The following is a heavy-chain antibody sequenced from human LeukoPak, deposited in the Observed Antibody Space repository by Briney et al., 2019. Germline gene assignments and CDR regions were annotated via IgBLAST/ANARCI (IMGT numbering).Heavy chain of an antibody. CDR1: GFTFSSYW. CDR2: IKQDGSEK. CDR3: ARTLLNFNGDYVRFDY. Sequence: QPGGSLRLSCAASGFTFSSYWMTWVRQAPGKGLEWVANIKQDGSEKYYVDSVKGRFTISRDNAKNSLYLQMNSLRAEDTAVYYCARTLLNFNGDYVRFDYWGQGTLVTVSS. V-gene: IGHV3-7*01. J-gene: IGHJ4*02. D-gene: IGHD4-17*01.